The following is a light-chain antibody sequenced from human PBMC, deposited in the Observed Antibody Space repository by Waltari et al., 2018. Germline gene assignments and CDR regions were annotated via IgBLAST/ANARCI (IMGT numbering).Light chain of an antibody. Sequence: QTVVTQEPSFSVSPGGTVTLTCGLSSGSASTTYSPSWSQQTPGQAPRTLIYSTNTRSSGVPDRFSGSILGNKAALTITGAQADDESDYYCVLYMGSGIRVFGGGTKLTVL. J-gene: IGLJ2*01. CDR3: VLYMGSGIRV. CDR1: SGSASTTYS. CDR2: STN. V-gene: IGLV8-61*01.